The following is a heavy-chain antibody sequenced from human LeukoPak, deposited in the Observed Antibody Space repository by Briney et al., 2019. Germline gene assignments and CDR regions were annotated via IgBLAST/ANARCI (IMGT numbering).Heavy chain of an antibody. J-gene: IGHJ4*02. Sequence: GGSLRLSCAASGFTFSSHAMTWVRQAPGKGLEWGSSITGSGGSTFYAASVKGRFTISRDNSKNTLYLQMNSLRAEDTAVYYCAKLGISDGIDYWGQGTLVTVSS. CDR3: AKLGISDGIDY. CDR2: ITGSGGST. CDR1: GFTFSSHA. D-gene: IGHD3-16*01. V-gene: IGHV3-23*01.